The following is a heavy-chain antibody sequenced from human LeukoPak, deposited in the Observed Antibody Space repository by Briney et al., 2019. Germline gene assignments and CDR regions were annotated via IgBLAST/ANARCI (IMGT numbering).Heavy chain of an antibody. D-gene: IGHD2-8*01. CDR2: INHSGST. V-gene: IGHV4-34*01. Sequence: PSETLSLTCAVYGGSFSGYYWSWIRQPPGKGLEWIGEINHSGSTNYNPSLKSRVTISVDTSKNQFSLKLSSVTAADTAVYYCARGFTLSIVLMVYAPYYFDYWGQGTLVTVSS. CDR3: ARGFTLSIVLMVYAPYYFDY. CDR1: GGSFSGYY. J-gene: IGHJ4*02.